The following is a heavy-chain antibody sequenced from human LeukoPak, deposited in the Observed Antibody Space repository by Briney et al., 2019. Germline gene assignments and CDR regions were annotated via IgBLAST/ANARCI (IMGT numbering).Heavy chain of an antibody. CDR1: GFTFSSYA. V-gene: IGHV3-30-3*01. D-gene: IGHD1-26*01. CDR3: ARGLNRGSFYDY. J-gene: IGHJ4*01. Sequence: GGSLRLSCAASGFTFSSYAMHWVRQAPGKGLEWVAVISYDGSNKYYADSVKGRFTISRDNSKNTLYLQMNSLRAEDTAVYYFARGLNRGSFYDYLGQGTLVTGSS. CDR2: ISYDGSNK.